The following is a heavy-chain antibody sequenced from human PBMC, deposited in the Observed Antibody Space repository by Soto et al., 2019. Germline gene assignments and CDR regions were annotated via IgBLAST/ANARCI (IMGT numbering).Heavy chain of an antibody. V-gene: IGHV3-30*18. CDR2: ISYDGSNK. D-gene: IGHD6-19*01. CDR1: GFTFSSYG. J-gene: IGHJ6*02. CDR3: ANLLYSSGWSTEPYGMDV. Sequence: PGGSLRLSCAASGFTFSSYGMHWVRQAPGKGLEWVAVISYDGSNKYYADSVKGRFTISRDNSKNTLYLQMNSLRAEDTAVYYCANLLYSSGWSTEPYGMDVWGQGTTVTVSS.